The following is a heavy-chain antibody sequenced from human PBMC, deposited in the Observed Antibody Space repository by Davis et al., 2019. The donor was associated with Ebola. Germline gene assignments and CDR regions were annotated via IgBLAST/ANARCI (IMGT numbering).Heavy chain of an antibody. D-gene: IGHD2-21*01. J-gene: IGHJ3*02. CDR1: GFIFSNFD. Sequence: GGSLRLSCAASGFIFSNFDMNWVRQTPGKGLEWFSFIRTTGTIINYADSVKGRFTISRDNAKNSLFLQMNSLRVEDTAVYYCARGHTIWGQGTMVTVSS. CDR3: ARGHTI. V-gene: IGHV3-48*03. CDR2: IRTTGTII.